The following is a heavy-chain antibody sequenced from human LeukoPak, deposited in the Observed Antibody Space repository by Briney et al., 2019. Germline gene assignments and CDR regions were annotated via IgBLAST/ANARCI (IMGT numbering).Heavy chain of an antibody. CDR2: IYSGGST. Sequence: GGSLRLSCAASGFTVSSNYMSWVRQAPGKGLEWVSVIYSGGSTYYADSVKGRFTISRDNAKNSLYLQMNSLRAEDTAVYYCARDCSSTSFPDFDYWGQGTLVTVSS. CDR3: ARDCSSTSFPDFDY. V-gene: IGHV3-53*01. D-gene: IGHD2-2*01. J-gene: IGHJ4*02. CDR1: GFTVSSNY.